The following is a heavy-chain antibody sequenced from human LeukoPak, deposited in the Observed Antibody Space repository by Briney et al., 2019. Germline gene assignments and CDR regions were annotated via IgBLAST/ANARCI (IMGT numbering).Heavy chain of an antibody. CDR1: GFTFSNYA. J-gene: IGHJ4*02. V-gene: IGHV3-23*01. CDR2: ISGSGGRT. Sequence: GGSLRLSCAASGFTFSNYAMSWVRQAPGKGLEWVSGISGSGGRTYYADSVKGRFTISRDKSKNTLYLQMNSLRAEDTAVYYCARDEPPLNFDYWGQGTLVTVSS. CDR3: ARDEPPLNFDY.